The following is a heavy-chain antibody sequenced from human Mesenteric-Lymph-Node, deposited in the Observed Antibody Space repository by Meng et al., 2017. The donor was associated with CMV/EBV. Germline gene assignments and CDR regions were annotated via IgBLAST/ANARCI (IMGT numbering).Heavy chain of an antibody. Sequence: GESLKISCAASGFIVSSNYMTWVRQAPGKGLEWVSVIYSGGTTFYAVSVKGRFAISRDDAKNSLYLQMDSLKAEDTALYYCARLLGWGYFDYWGQGTLVTVSS. CDR3: ARLLGWGYFDY. V-gene: IGHV3-53*01. CDR2: IYSGGTT. J-gene: IGHJ4*02. D-gene: IGHD3-16*01. CDR1: GFIVSSNY.